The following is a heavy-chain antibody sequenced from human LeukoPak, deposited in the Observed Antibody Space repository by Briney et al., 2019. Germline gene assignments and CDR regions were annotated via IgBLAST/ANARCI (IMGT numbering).Heavy chain of an antibody. J-gene: IGHJ4*02. D-gene: IGHD3-10*01. CDR2: ISYDGSNK. CDR3: AGGIMVRGVVINGPDY. Sequence: GGSLRLSCAASGFTFSSYAMHWVRQAPGKGLEWVAVISYDGSNKYYADSVKGRFTISRDNSKNTLYLQMNSLRAEDAAVYYCAGGIMVRGVVINGPDYWGQGTLVTVSS. CDR1: GFTFSSYA. V-gene: IGHV3-30*04.